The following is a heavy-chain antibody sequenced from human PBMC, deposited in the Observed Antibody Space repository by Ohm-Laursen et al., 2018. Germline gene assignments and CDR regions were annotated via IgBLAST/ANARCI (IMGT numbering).Heavy chain of an antibody. Sequence: SLRLSCSASGFRCSNYWMSWVRQAPGKGLEWVANVKEDGSEKYYVDSVKGRFTISRDNAKNSLYLQMNSLRAEDTAVYYCARDGRGAAAGTVDYWGQGTLVTVSS. CDR1: GFRCSNYW. D-gene: IGHD6-13*01. V-gene: IGHV3-7*03. CDR2: VKEDGSEK. CDR3: ARDGRGAAAGTVDY. J-gene: IGHJ4*02.